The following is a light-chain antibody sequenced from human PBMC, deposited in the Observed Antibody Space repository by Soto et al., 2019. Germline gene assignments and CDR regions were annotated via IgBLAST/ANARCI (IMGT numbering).Light chain of an antibody. CDR2: RAS. J-gene: IGKJ5*01. CDR3: QQYNEWPIT. Sequence: EIVLTQSPATLSLSPGDGASLSCRASQSVSSNLALYQQKPGQAPRLLIYRASSRATGISGSFSGSGSGTEFTLTITSLQSEDFAVYYCQQYNEWPITFGQGTRL. CDR1: QSVSSN. V-gene: IGKV3-15*01.